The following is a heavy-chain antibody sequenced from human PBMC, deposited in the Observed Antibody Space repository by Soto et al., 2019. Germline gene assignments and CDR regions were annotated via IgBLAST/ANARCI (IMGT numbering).Heavy chain of an antibody. CDR1: GFTFSSYA. CDR2: ISGSGGST. J-gene: IGHJ4*02. Sequence: GGSLRLSCAASGFTFSSYAMNWVRQGPGKGLEWVSVISGSGGSTYYADFVKGRFTISRDNSKNTLYLQMNSLRAEDTAVHYCASRSSGWYFDYWGQGTLVTVSS. D-gene: IGHD6-19*01. V-gene: IGHV3-23*01. CDR3: ASRSSGWYFDY.